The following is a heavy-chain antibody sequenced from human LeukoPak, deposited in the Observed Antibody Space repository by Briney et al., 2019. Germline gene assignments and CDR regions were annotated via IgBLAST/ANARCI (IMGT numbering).Heavy chain of an antibody. CDR1: GFTFSSYS. CDR3: ARARGMVRDAFDI. J-gene: IGHJ3*02. V-gene: IGHV3-21*06. Sequence: GGSLRLSCAASGFTFSSYSMNWVRQAPGEGLEWVSCISGSSSYINYADSMKGRFTISRDNAKNSLYLQMNSLRAEDMAVYYCARARGMVRDAFDIWGQGTMVTVSS. D-gene: IGHD3-10*01. CDR2: ISGSSSYI.